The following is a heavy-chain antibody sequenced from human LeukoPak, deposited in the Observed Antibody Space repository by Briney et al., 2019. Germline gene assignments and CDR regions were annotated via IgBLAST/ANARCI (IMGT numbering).Heavy chain of an antibody. V-gene: IGHV4-59*01. Sequence: SETLSLTCTVSGGSISSYYWSWIRQPPGKELEWIGYIYYSGSTNYNPSLKSRVTISVDTSKNQFSLKLSSVTAADTAVYYCARGRWGSSGWYQFDYWGQGTLVTVSS. J-gene: IGHJ4*02. CDR3: ARGRWGSSGWYQFDY. CDR1: GGSISSYY. CDR2: IYYSGST. D-gene: IGHD6-19*01.